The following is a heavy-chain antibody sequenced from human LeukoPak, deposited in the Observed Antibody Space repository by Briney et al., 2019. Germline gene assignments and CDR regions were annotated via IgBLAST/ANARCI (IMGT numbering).Heavy chain of an antibody. J-gene: IGHJ4*02. CDR2: INPNSGGT. CDR1: GYTFTGYY. V-gene: IGHV1-2*02. Sequence: ASVKVSCKASGYTFTGYYMHWVRQAPGQGLEWMGWINPNSGGTNYAQKFQGRVTMTRDTSISTAYMELSRLRSDDTAVYYCASGSSAAIHDYYGSGSYYNLGYWGQGTLVTVSS. CDR3: ASGSSAAIHDYYGSGSYYNLGY. D-gene: IGHD3-10*01.